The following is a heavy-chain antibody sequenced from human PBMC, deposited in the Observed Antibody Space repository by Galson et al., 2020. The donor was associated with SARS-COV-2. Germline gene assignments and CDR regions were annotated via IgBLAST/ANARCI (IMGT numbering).Heavy chain of an antibody. CDR1: GYTLTELS. CDR2: FDPEDGET. J-gene: IGHJ5*02. CDR3: ATSTAIAAAGTAWWFDP. Sequence: ASVKVSCKVSGYTLTELSMHWVRQAPGKGLEWMGGFDPEDGETIYAQKFQGRVTMTEDTSTDTAYMELSSLRSEDTAVYYCATSTAIAAAGTAWWFDPWGQGTLVTVSS. D-gene: IGHD6-13*01. V-gene: IGHV1-24*01.